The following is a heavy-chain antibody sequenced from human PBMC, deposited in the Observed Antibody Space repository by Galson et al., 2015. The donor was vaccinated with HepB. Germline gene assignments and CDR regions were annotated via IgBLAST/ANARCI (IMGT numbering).Heavy chain of an antibody. Sequence: SLRLSCAVSGFTFSNYAMSWVRQSPGRGLEWVSTISASGDSTYYADSAKGQFTISRDNSKNTLYLQMNSLRAEDTAVYYCAGGGPYDTLTEAQDYWGQGTLVTVSS. V-gene: IGHV3-23*01. CDR1: GFTFSNYA. D-gene: IGHD3-9*01. CDR2: ISASGDST. CDR3: AGGGPYDTLTEAQDY. J-gene: IGHJ4*02.